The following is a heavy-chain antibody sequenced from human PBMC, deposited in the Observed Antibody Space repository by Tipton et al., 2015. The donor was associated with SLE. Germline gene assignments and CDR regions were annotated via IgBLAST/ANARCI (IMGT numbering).Heavy chain of an antibody. CDR2: INHGGST. Sequence: TLSLTCAVSGGSSSGYYWTWIRQPPGKGLEWIGDINHGGSTNHNPSLKSRVTFSIDASKNQFSLNRSSVTAADTAVYYCARMSDEAEAVIPHFDLWGRGTLVTVSS. CDR3: ARMSDEAEAVIPHFDL. V-gene: IGHV4-34*01. J-gene: IGHJ2*01. CDR1: GGSSSGYY. D-gene: IGHD2-21*02.